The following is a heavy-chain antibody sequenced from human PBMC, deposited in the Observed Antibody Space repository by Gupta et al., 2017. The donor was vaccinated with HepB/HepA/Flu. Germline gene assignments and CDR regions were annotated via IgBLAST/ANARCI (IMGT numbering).Heavy chain of an antibody. CDR2: ISWNSGSI. D-gene: IGHD1-26*01. Sequence: EVQLVESGGGLVQPGRSLRLSCAASGFTFDDYAMHWVRQAPGKGLEWVSGISWNSGSIGYADSVKGRFTISRDNAKNSLYLQMNSLRAEDTALYYCAKDIGSRVGANYFDYWGQGTLVTVYS. CDR3: AKDIGSRVGANYFDY. J-gene: IGHJ4*02. CDR1: GFTFDDYA. V-gene: IGHV3-9*01.